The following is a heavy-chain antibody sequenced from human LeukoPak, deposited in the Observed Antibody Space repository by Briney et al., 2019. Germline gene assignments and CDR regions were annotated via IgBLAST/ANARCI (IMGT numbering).Heavy chain of an antibody. D-gene: IGHD3-10*01. J-gene: IGHJ6*03. Sequence: SVKVSCKASGGTFSSYAISWVRQAPGQGLEWMGGIIPIFGTANYAQKFQGRVTITADESTSTAYMELSSLRSEDTAVYYCARGGYYGSGSYYKRSGRGSYYYYYYMDVWGKGITVTVSS. V-gene: IGHV1-69*13. CDR3: ARGGYYGSGSYYKRSGRGSYYYYYYMDV. CDR2: IIPIFGTA. CDR1: GGTFSSYA.